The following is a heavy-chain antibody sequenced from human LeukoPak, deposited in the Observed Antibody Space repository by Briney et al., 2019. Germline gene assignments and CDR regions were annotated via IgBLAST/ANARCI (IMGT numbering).Heavy chain of an antibody. CDR1: GFTLSSYE. J-gene: IGHJ4*02. Sequence: GGSLRLSCAASGFTLSSYEMNWVRQAPGKGLEWVSYISSSGSTIYYADSVKGRFTISRDNAKNSLYLQMNSLRAEDTAVYYCARGYSSGWCLGYWGQGALVTVSS. D-gene: IGHD6-19*01. V-gene: IGHV3-48*03. CDR3: ARGYSSGWCLGY. CDR2: ISSSGSTI.